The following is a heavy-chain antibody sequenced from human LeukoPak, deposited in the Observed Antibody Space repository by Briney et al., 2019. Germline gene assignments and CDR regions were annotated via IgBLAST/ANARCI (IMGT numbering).Heavy chain of an antibody. V-gene: IGHV4-39*07. D-gene: IGHD6-6*01. CDR3: AREGAARYNWFDP. J-gene: IGHJ5*02. CDR2: IYYSGIT. CDR1: GGSISSSSYY. Sequence: SETLSLTCTVSGGSISSSSYYWGWIRQPPGKGLEWIGSIYYSGITYYNPSLKSRVTISVDTSKNQFSLKLSSVTAADTAVYYCAREGAARYNWFDPWGQGTLVTVSS.